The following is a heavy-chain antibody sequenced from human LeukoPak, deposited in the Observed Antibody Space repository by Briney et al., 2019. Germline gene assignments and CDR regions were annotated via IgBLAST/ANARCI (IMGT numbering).Heavy chain of an antibody. D-gene: IGHD3-10*01. CDR3: TKGPGKFEY. J-gene: IGHJ4*02. Sequence: SQTLSLTCAISRDSVSNNIASWNSFRQSPSRGLAWLGRTYYSSKWSTDYAVSVKRRITINVHTSKNQFSLQLNSVTPEDTAVDYCTKGPGKFEYWGQGTLVIVSS. V-gene: IGHV6-1*01. CDR2: TYYSSKWST. CDR1: RDSVSNNIAS.